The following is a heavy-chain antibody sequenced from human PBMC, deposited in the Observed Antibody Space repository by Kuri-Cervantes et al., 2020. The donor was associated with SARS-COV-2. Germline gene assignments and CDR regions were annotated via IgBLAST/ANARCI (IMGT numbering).Heavy chain of an antibody. CDR2: ISGSGGST. V-gene: IGHV3-23*01. CDR1: GFTFSSYA. Sequence: GGSLRLSCAASGFTFSSYAMSWVRQAPGKGLEWVSAISGSGGSTYYADSVKGRFTISRDNAKNSLYLQMNSLRAEDTAVYYCARGPSGWFDPWGQGTLVTVSS. CDR3: ARGPSGWFDP. D-gene: IGHD1-26*01. J-gene: IGHJ5*02.